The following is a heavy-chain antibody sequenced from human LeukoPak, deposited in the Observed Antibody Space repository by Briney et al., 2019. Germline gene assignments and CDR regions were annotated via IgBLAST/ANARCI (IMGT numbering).Heavy chain of an antibody. D-gene: IGHD3-10*01. V-gene: IGHV3-30-3*01. CDR1: GFTFSSYA. CDR3: ARPSGD. Sequence: GGSLRLSCAASGFTFSSYAMSWVRQAPGKGLEWVAVISYDGSNKYYADSVKGRFTISRDNSKNTLYLQMNSLRAEDTAVYYCARPSGDWGQGTLVTVSS. J-gene: IGHJ4*02. CDR2: ISYDGSNK.